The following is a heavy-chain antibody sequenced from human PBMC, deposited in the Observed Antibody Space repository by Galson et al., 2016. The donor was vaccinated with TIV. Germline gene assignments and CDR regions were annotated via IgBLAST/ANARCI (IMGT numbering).Heavy chain of an antibody. V-gene: IGHV3-23*01. D-gene: IGHD1-26*01. CDR2: VSLSGAYT. Sequence: SLRLSWAASGFSFNFYTMSWVRQAPGRGLEWVSSVSLSGAYTYYADSVEGRFSISRDKSKSTLYLLLNSLRVEETAIYYCAKPGKSGDYPWDAFDIWGQRTMVTVSS. CDR1: GFSFNFYT. CDR3: AKPGKSGDYPWDAFDI. J-gene: IGHJ3*02.